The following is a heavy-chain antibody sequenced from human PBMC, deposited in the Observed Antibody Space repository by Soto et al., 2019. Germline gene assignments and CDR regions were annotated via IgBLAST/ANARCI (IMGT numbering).Heavy chain of an antibody. CDR2: IYPGDSDT. CDR1: GYSFTSYW. V-gene: IGHV5-51*01. CDR3: ARHGCSSTSCYTPYYYYMDV. J-gene: IGHJ6*03. D-gene: IGHD2-2*02. Sequence: PGESLKISCKGSGYSFTSYWIGWVRQMPGKGLEWMGIIYPGDSDTRYSPSFQGQVTISADKSISTAYLQWSSLKASDTAMYYCARHGCSSTSCYTPYYYYMDVWGKGTTVTVS.